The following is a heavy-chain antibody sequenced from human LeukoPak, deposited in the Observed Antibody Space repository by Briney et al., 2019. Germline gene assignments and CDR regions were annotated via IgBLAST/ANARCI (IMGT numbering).Heavy chain of an antibody. D-gene: IGHD4-23*01. J-gene: IGHJ2*01. V-gene: IGHV1-69*13. CDR2: IIPIFGTA. CDR3: ARGGGRYGGNLNWYFDL. CDR1: GGSFSSSA. Sequence: GASVKVSCTASGGSFSSSAISWVRQAPGQGLAWMGGIIPIFGTANYAQKFQGRVTITADESTSTAYMELNSLRSEDTAVYYCARGGGRYGGNLNWYFDLWGRGTLVTVSS.